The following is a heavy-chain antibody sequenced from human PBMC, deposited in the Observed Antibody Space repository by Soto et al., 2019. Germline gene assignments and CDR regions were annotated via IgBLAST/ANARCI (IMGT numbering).Heavy chain of an antibody. V-gene: IGHV1-69*04. Sequence: GASVKVSCKASGGTFSSYTISWVRQAPGQGLEWMGRIIPILGIANYAQKFQGRVTITADKSTSTAYMELSSLRSEDTAVYYCARDSYRGIVVVPAAIGWFDPWGQGTLVTGSS. CDR1: GGTFSSYT. J-gene: IGHJ5*02. CDR3: ARDSYRGIVVVPAAIGWFDP. D-gene: IGHD2-2*02. CDR2: IIPILGIA.